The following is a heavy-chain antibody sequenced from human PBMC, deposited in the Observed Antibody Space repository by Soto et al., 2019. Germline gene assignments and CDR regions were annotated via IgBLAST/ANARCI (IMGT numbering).Heavy chain of an antibody. Sequence: QVQLQQSGPGLVKPSQTLSLTCTVSGGSISFDHYHWTWIRQPPGQGLEWIGYVHYSGSVLYNPSLQSRVSISVDTSKNQFSLKLSSGTAADTAVYFCAREDDGGDRDYYGLDVWGQGTTVTVSS. CDR1: GGSISFDHYH. CDR3: AREDDGGDRDYYGLDV. V-gene: IGHV4-30-4*01. J-gene: IGHJ6*02. D-gene: IGHD2-21*02. CDR2: VHYSGSV.